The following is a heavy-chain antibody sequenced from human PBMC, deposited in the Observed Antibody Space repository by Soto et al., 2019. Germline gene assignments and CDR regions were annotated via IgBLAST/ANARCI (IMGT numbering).Heavy chain of an antibody. V-gene: IGHV3-30*03. CDR2: ISSDGSDK. D-gene: IGHD2-15*01. CDR3: VRGSDVARQELDY. CDR1: GFTFSNFG. Sequence: QVQVVESGGGVVQPGRSLRLSCAASGFTFSNFGMHWVRQAPGKGLEWVAAISSDGSDKYYLDSVKGRFIISRDNSKNTLSLQMNSLRVEDTAVYYCVRGSDVARQELDYWGQGTLVTVSS. J-gene: IGHJ4*02.